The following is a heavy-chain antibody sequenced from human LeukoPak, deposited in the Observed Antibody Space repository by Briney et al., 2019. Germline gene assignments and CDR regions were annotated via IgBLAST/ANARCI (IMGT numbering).Heavy chain of an antibody. J-gene: IGHJ6*03. CDR3: ARAEPYSSSWYDYYYYMDV. CDR1: GGSISSYY. CDR2: IYYSGST. D-gene: IGHD6-13*01. Sequence: SETLSLTCTVSGGSISSYYWSWIRQPPGKGLEWIGYIYYSGSTNYNPSLKSRVTISVDTSKNQFSLKLSSVTAADTAVYYCARAEPYSSSWYDYYYYMDVWGKGTTVTVSS. V-gene: IGHV4-59*01.